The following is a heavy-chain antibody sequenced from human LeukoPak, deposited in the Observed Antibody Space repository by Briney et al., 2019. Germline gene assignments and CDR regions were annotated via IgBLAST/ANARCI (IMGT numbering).Heavy chain of an antibody. Sequence: PGESLKISCKASGHRFTNYWIGWVRQMPGKGLEWMTIIYPGDSETRYSPSFQGQVTISADKSIGTTYLQWSSLKASDTAMYYCARALRTGQGDYVPVLWGQGTLVTVSS. CDR3: ARALRTGQGDYVPVL. CDR1: GHRFTNYW. J-gene: IGHJ4*02. CDR2: IYPGDSET. V-gene: IGHV5-51*01. D-gene: IGHD3-16*01.